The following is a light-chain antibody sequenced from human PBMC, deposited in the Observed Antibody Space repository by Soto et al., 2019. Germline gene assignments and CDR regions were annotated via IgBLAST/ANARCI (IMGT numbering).Light chain of an antibody. J-gene: IGKJ1*01. CDR2: AAS. CDR1: QSISSY. CDR3: QQSYSTPRT. V-gene: IGKV1-39*01. Sequence: DIQMTQSPSSLSASVGDRVTITCRASQSISSYLNWYQQRPGKAPNLLIYAASKLQSGVPSRFSGSGSETDFTLTISSLRPEDFATYYCQQSYSTPRTFGQGTKVEI.